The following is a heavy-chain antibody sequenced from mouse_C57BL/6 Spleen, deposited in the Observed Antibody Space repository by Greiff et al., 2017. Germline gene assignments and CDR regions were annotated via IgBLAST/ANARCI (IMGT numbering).Heavy chain of an antibody. Sequence: QVQLQQSDAELVKPGASVKISCKASGYTFTDHTINWMKQRPGQGLEWIGYIYPRDGSTKYNEKFKGKATLTADKSSSTAYMQLNSLTSEDSAVXCCARRLTGSGAMDDWGQGTSVTVSS. D-gene: IGHD4-1*01. CDR3: ARRLTGSGAMDD. CDR2: IYPRDGST. J-gene: IGHJ4*01. V-gene: IGHV1-78*01. CDR1: GYTFTDHT.